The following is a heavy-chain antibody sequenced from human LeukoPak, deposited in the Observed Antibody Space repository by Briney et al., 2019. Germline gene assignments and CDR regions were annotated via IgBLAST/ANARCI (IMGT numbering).Heavy chain of an antibody. D-gene: IGHD5-18*01. J-gene: IGHJ4*02. CDR1: GYTFTTYY. Sequence: ASVKVSCKTSGYTFTTYYMHWVRQAPGQGLEWMGWINPNSGGTNYAQKFQGRVTMTRDTSISTAYMELSRLRSDDTAVYYCARDKRTAMVLPDYWGQGTLVTVSS. CDR2: INPNSGGT. CDR3: ARDKRTAMVLPDY. V-gene: IGHV1-2*02.